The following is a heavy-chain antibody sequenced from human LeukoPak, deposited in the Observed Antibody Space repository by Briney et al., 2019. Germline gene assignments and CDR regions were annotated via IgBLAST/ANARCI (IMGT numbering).Heavy chain of an antibody. CDR1: GYTFTGYY. J-gene: IGHJ3*02. CDR2: INPNSGGT. D-gene: IGHD3-16*01. V-gene: IGHV1-2*02. Sequence: ASVKVSCKASGYTFTGYYMHWVRQVPGQGLEWMGWINPNSGGTNYAQKFQGRVTMTRDTSISTAYMELRSLRSEDTAVYYCALILGIRFEGAFDIWGQGTMVTVSS. CDR3: ALILGIRFEGAFDI.